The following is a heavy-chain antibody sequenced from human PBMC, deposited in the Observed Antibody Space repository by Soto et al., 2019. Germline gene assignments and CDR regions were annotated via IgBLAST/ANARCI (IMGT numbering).Heavy chain of an antibody. CDR2: ISAYNGNS. V-gene: IGHV1-18*01. CDR3: ARVSYHYGSGSPYGMDV. D-gene: IGHD3-10*01. J-gene: IGHJ6*02. Sequence: QVQLVQSGAEVKKPGASVKVSCKASGYTFTSYGISWVRQAPGQGLDWMGWISAYNGNSNYAQKRQGRVTRTTDTSTSTAYMELRLLRSDDTAVYSCARVSYHYGSGSPYGMDVWGQGTTVTVSS. CDR1: GYTFTSYG.